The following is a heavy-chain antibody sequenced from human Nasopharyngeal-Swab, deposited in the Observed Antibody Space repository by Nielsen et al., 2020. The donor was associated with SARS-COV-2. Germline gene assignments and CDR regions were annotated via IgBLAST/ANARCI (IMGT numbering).Heavy chain of an antibody. J-gene: IGHJ6*02. Sequence: SVKVSCKASGGTFSSYAIIWVRQAPGQGLEWMGGIIPIFGTANYAQKFQGRVTITADESTSTAYMELSSLRSEDTAVYYCARDLWRRAARDYYYYGMDVWGQGTTVTVSS. CDR3: ARDLWRRAARDYYYYGMDV. D-gene: IGHD3-3*01. CDR1: GGTFSSYA. V-gene: IGHV1-69*13. CDR2: IIPIFGTA.